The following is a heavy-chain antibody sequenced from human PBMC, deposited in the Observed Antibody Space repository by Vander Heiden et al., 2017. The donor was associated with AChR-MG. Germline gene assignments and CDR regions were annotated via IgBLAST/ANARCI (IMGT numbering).Heavy chain of an antibody. CDR2: IWYDGSNK. Sequence: QVQLVESGGGVVQPGRSLRLSCAASGFTFSSYGMHWVRQAPGKGLEWVAVIWYDGSNKYYADSVKGRFTISRDNSKNTLYLQMNSLRAEDTAVYYCARRIEVPAVLFKDWYFDLWGRGTLVTVSS. CDR1: GFTFSSYG. CDR3: ARRIEVPAVLFKDWYFDL. D-gene: IGHD2-2*01. J-gene: IGHJ2*01. V-gene: IGHV3-33*01.